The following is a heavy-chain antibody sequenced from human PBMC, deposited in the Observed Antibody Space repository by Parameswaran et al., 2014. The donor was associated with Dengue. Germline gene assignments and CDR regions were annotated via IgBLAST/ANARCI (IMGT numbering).Heavy chain of an antibody. CDR2: IYYSGST. Sequence: RWIRQPPGKGLEWIGYIYYSGSTNYNPSLKSRVTISVDTSKNQFSLKLSSVTAADTAVYYCARHSLGRVATTIDYWGRGTLVTVSS. J-gene: IGHJ4*02. V-gene: IGHV4-59*08. CDR3: ARHSLGRVATTIDY. D-gene: IGHD5-12*01.